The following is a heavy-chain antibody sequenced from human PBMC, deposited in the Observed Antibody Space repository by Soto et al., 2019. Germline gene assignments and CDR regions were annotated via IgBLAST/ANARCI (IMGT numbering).Heavy chain of an antibody. V-gene: IGHV3-74*01. J-gene: IGHJ5*02. CDR2: ITSDGKSK. CDR1: GFNFRNHW. D-gene: IGHD2-21*02. CDR3: ARESGDWPLNWFDP. Sequence: VGSLRLSCAASGFNFRNHWMHWVRQRPGEGLVWVSRITSDGKSKAYAESVKGRFAISRDNAKNTLYLQMNGLTAEDTAVYYCARESGDWPLNWFDPWGLGTLVTVSS.